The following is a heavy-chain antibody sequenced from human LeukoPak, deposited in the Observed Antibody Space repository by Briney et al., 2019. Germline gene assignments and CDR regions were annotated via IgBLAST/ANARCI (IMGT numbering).Heavy chain of an antibody. CDR2: TNHAGST. CDR3: ARGEVGATSTNYYYYYMDV. J-gene: IGHJ6*03. Sequence: KPSETLSLTCAVYSGSFSGFFWTWIRQPPGTGREWVGETNHAGSTNYNPSLKSRVTISVDTYKNQFSLKLSAVTAADTAVYYCARGEVGATSTNYYYYYMDVWGKGTTVTVSS. D-gene: IGHD1-26*01. CDR1: SGSFSGFF. V-gene: IGHV4-34*01.